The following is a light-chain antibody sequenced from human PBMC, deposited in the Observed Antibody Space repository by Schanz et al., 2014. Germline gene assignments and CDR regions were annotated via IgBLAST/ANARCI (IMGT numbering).Light chain of an antibody. CDR3: QQYKSSWT. V-gene: IGKV3-20*01. Sequence: EIVLTQSPGTLSLSPGETATLSCRASQSVTSSYLAWYQQKPGQAPRLLIYGASSRATGIPDRFSGSGSGTEFTLTISSLQPDDFATYYCQQYKSSWTFGQGTKVEIK. J-gene: IGKJ1*01. CDR1: QSVTSSY. CDR2: GAS.